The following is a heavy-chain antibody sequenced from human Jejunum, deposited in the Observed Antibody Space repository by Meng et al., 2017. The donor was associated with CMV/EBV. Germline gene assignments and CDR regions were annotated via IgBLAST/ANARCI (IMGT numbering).Heavy chain of an antibody. CDR3: ARDRGGDSFDY. J-gene: IGHJ4*02. Sequence: TCTVYGASSSSGNYHWTAIRQSAGEGLEWIGRIATGGTTRYNPSLESRIIISVDTSRSQVSLNLSSMTAADTGVYYCARDRGGDSFDYWGQGTLVTVSS. CDR2: IATGGTT. CDR1: GASSSSGNYH. D-gene: IGHD3-10*01. V-gene: IGHV4-61*02.